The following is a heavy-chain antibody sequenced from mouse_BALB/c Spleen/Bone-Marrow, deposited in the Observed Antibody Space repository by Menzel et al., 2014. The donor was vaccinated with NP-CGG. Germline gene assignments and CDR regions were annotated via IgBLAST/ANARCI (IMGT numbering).Heavy chain of an antibody. CDR2: ISSGGSYT. CDR3: SRRGSTMITTGYAMDY. D-gene: IGHD2-4*01. CDR1: GFTFSNYG. J-gene: IGHJ4*01. V-gene: IGHV5-6*01. Sequence: EVHLVESGGDLVKPGGSLKLSCAASGFTFSNYGMSWVRQTPDKRLEWVATISSGGSYTYYPDSVKGRLTISRDNAKNTLYLQMSSLKSEDTAMYYCSRRGSTMITTGYAMDYWGQGTSVTVS.